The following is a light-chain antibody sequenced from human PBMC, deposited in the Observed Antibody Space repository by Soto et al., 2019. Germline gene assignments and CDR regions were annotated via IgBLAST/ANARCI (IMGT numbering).Light chain of an antibody. V-gene: IGLV1-40*01. CDR3: QSYASSLSGSV. CDR2: GNS. J-gene: IGLJ2*01. Sequence: QSVLTQPPSVSGAPGQRVTISCTGSSSNIGAGYDVHWYQQLPGTAPKLLIYGNSNRPSGVPDRFSGSKSGTSASLAITGLQAEDGADYYCQSYASSLSGSVFGGGTKVTVL. CDR1: SSNIGAGYD.